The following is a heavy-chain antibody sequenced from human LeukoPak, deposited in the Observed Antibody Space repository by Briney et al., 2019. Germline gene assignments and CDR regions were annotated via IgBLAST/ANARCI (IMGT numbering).Heavy chain of an antibody. V-gene: IGHV1-3*01. CDR1: GYTFAKHA. CDR3: ATHSRRDSSGYTFDY. Sequence: ASVTVSCKASGYTFAKHAIHWVRQAPGQRLEWMGWINAGNGDTRYSQKFQGGVTITRDTSARTAYMELSSLRSEDTAVYYCATHSRRDSSGYTFDYWGQGTLVTVSS. D-gene: IGHD3-22*01. CDR2: INAGNGDT. J-gene: IGHJ4*02.